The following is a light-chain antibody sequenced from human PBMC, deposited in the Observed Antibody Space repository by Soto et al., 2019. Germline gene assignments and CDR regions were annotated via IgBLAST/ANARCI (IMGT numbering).Light chain of an antibody. CDR2: GAS. CDR3: QQYGSSGT. CDR1: QSVSNNY. Sequence: EIVFTQSPGTPSQSPGERATLSFRASQSVSNNYLAWYQQKPGQAPRLLIYGASNRATGIPDRFSGSGSGTDFTLTISRLEPEDFAVYYCQQYGSSGTFGQGTKVDIK. V-gene: IGKV3-20*01. J-gene: IGKJ1*01.